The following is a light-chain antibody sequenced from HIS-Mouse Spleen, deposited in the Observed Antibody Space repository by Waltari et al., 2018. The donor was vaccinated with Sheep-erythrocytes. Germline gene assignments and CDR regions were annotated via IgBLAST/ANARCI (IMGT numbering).Light chain of an antibody. Sequence: QSALTQPTSASGSPGQSVTISCTGTSSDAGGYNYFSWYQQHPGKAPKLMIYEVSKRPSGVPDRFSGSKSGNTASLTVSGLQAEDEADYYCSSYAGSNNWVFGGGTKLTVL. J-gene: IGLJ3*02. V-gene: IGLV2-8*01. CDR2: EVS. CDR1: SSDAGGYNY. CDR3: SSYAGSNNWV.